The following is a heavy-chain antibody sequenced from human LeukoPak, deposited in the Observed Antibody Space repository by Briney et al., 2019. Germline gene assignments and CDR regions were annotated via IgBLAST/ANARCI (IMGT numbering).Heavy chain of an antibody. V-gene: IGHV4-39*01. CDR3: ARKRTTRPYNWFDP. CDR2: IYYSGNT. CDR1: DVSISSSNSY. Sequence: SETLSLTCTVSDVSISSSNSYWGWIRQPPGKGLEWIGSIYYSGNTYYNASLKSQVSISIDTSKNQFSLRLSSVTAADTAVYYCARKRTTRPYNWFDPWGQGTLVTVSS. D-gene: IGHD4-11*01. J-gene: IGHJ5*02.